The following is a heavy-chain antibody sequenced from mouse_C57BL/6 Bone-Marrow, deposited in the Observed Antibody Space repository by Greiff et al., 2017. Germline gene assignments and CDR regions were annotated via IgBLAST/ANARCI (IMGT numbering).Heavy chain of an antibody. D-gene: IGHD3-3*01. CDR2: ISSGSSTS. Sequence: EVHLVESGGGLVKPGGSLKLSCAASGFTFSDYGMHWVRQAPEKGLEWVAYISSGSSTSYYADTVKGRFTFSSDNAKNTLFLQMTSLRSEDTAMYYCARRRGRDWFSFWCQGTLVTVSA. J-gene: IGHJ3*01. V-gene: IGHV5-17*01. CDR3: ARRRGRDWFSF. CDR1: GFTFSDYG.